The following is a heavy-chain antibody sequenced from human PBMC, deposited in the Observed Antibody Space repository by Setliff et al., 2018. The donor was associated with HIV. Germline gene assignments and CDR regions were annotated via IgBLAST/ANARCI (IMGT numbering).Heavy chain of an antibody. J-gene: IGHJ4*02. CDR3: AGPYPYYFDY. D-gene: IGHD2-2*01. Sequence: LSLTCAAYGGSFSGYYWSWIRQPPGKGLEWIGEINHSGSTNYNPSLKSRVTISVDTSKNQFSLKLSSVTAADTTVYYCAGPYPYYFDYWGQGTLVTVPQ. V-gene: IGHV4-34*01. CDR2: INHSGST. CDR1: GGSFSGYY.